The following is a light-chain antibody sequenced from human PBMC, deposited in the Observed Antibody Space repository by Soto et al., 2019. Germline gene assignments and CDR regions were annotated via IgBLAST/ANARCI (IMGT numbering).Light chain of an antibody. CDR3: QQSYNAPYT. CDR2: GAS. J-gene: IGKJ2*01. Sequence: DIPLTQSPSSLPASVGDRLTISCRASQTIGIFLNWYQQKPGKAPKFLIYGASTLQTGVPSRFSGSGSGTDFTLTISSLQPEDFATYFCQQSYNAPYTFGQGTKLEIK. V-gene: IGKV1-39*01. CDR1: QTIGIF.